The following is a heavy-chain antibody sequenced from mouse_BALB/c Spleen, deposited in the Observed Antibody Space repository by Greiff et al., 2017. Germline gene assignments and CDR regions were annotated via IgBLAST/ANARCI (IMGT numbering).Heavy chain of an antibody. CDR2: INPYNGAT. V-gene: IGHV1-31*01. Sequence: VQLQQSGPELVKPGASVKISCKASGYSFTGYYMHWVKQSHVKSLEWIGRINPYNGATSYNQNFKDKASLTVDKSSSTAYMELHSLTSEDSAVYYCARRGGDIYGLYAMDDWGQGTSVTVSS. D-gene: IGHD1-3*01. CDR1: GYSFTGYY. CDR3: ARRGGDIYGLYAMDD. J-gene: IGHJ4*01.